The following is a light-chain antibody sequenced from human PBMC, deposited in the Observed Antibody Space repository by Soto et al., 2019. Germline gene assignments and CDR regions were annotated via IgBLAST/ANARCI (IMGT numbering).Light chain of an antibody. V-gene: IGKV3-20*01. J-gene: IGKJ1*01. CDR3: QQYGGSAPWT. CDR1: QTVNNNY. Sequence: EIVLTQPPGPLSVSPGDRVTLSCRASQTVNNNYLAWYQQKPGQAPRLLIYGASTPATGTPARFSGSGSGTHFTLTLSGLEPVDFAVYYCQQYGGSAPWTFGPGTKVDMK. CDR2: GAS.